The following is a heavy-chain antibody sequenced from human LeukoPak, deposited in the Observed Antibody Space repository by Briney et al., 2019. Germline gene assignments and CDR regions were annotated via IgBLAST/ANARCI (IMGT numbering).Heavy chain of an antibody. Sequence: GESLKISCKGSGYSFTSYWIGWVRQMPGKGLEWMGIIYPGDSDTRYSPSFQGQVTISADKSISTAYLQWSSLKASDTAMYYCARLDDSSGYLDHYFDYWGQGTLVTVSS. J-gene: IGHJ4*02. CDR1: GYSFTSYW. CDR2: IYPGDSDT. CDR3: ARLDDSSGYLDHYFDY. V-gene: IGHV5-51*01. D-gene: IGHD3-22*01.